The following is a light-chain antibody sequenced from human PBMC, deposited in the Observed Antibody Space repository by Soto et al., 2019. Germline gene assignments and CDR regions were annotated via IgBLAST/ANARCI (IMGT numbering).Light chain of an antibody. V-gene: IGLV2-14*01. J-gene: IGLJ2*01. CDR3: SSYSSTTTL. CDR2: EVS. CDR1: SPDFGV. Sequence: QSALTQPASVSGSPGQSITISCSGISPDFGVSWYQHFPGKAPKLLIFEVSNRPSGVSTRFSGSKSGNMAFLTISGLQSEDEGLYHCSSYSSTTTLFCGGTKLTVL.